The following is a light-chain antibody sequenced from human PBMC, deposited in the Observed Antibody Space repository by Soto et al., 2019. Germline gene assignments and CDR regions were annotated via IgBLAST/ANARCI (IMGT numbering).Light chain of an antibody. CDR2: DAS. CDR1: QSVISS. V-gene: IGKV3-11*01. J-gene: IGKJ1*01. Sequence: EIVLTQPPDTLSLSPGERASLYCRASQSVISSLALYQTTPGXTPRLLIYDASNRATGIPARFSGSVSVTRFTLTISSLEPEDFAVYYCQHYKNWLQETFGQGTKVHIK. CDR3: QHYKNWLQET.